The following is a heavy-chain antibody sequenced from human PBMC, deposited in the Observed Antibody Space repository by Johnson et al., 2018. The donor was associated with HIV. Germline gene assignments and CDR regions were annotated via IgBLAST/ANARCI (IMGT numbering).Heavy chain of an antibody. CDR2: ISYDGSNK. D-gene: IGHD3-22*01. CDR1: GFTFSSYA. Sequence: QVQLVESGGGVVQPGRSLRLSCAASGFTFSSYAMHWVRQAPGKGLEWVAVISYDGSNKYYADSVKGRFTISRDNSKNTLYLQMNSLRAEDTAVYYCARDQDWGYYDSTAFEIWGQGTMVTVSS. V-gene: IGHV3-30*04. CDR3: ARDQDWGYYDSTAFEI. J-gene: IGHJ3*02.